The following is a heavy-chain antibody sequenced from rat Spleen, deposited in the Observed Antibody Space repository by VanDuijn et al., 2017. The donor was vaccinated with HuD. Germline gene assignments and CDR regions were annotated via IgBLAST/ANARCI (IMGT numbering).Heavy chain of an antibody. V-gene: IGHV5-17*01. J-gene: IGHJ1*01. CDR2: IVDDGSNT. Sequence: EVQLVESGGGLVQPGRPLKLSCSASGFTFSDYTMAWVRQAPKKGLEWVAAIVDDGSNTFYRDSVKGRFTISRNNAKSTLYLQVDSLWSEDTAIYYCARPPKWEPPWYFDFWGPGTMVTVSS. D-gene: IGHD5-1*01. CDR3: ARPPKWEPPWYFDF. CDR1: GFTFSDYT.